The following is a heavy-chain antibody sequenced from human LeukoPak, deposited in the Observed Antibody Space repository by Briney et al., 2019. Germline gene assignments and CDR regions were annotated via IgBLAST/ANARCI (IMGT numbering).Heavy chain of an antibody. CDR3: ARGCYYSDY. V-gene: IGHV3-7*04. J-gene: IGHJ4*02. CDR2: IKEDGSEK. Sequence: GGSLRLSCSASGFSISTYWMSWLRQAPGKGLEWVANIKEDGSEKNYVDSVKGRFTISRDNAKNSLYLQMNSLRAEDTAVYYCARGCYYSDYWGQGTLVTVSS. CDR1: GFSISTYW. D-gene: IGHD1/OR15-1a*01.